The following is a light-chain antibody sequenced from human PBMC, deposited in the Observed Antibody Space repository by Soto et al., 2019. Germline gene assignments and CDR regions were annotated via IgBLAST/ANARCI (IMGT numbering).Light chain of an antibody. CDR2: WAS. CDR1: QSVLYNSNNKNY. CDR3: QQYYSPWT. Sequence: DIVMTQSPDSLAVSLGERATINCKSSQSVLYNSNNKNYLAWYQQKPGQPPKLLIYWASTRESGVPDRFSGNGSGTDFTLTISSLQAEDVAVYYCQQYYSPWTFGQGTKVEIK. J-gene: IGKJ1*01. V-gene: IGKV4-1*01.